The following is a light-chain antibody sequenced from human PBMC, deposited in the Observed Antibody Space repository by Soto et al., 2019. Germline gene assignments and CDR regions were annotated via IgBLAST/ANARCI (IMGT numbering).Light chain of an antibody. CDR2: DVS. Sequence: SALTQPASVSGSPGQSITISCTGTSSDVGGYNFVSWYQHHPGKAPKLIIYDVSNRPSGVSNRFSGSKSGNTAPLTISGLQAEDEADYYCTSYTSSITYVFGTGTKVTVL. J-gene: IGLJ1*01. CDR3: TSYTSSITYV. V-gene: IGLV2-14*03. CDR1: SSDVGGYNF.